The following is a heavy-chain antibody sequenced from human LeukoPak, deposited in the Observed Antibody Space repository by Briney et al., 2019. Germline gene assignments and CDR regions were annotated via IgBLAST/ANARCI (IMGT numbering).Heavy chain of an antibody. CDR1: GGSISSSNW. D-gene: IGHD2-15*01. Sequence: SETLSLTCAVSGGSISSSNWWSWVRQPPGKGLEWIGEIYHSGSTNYNPSLKSRVTISVDKSKNQFSLKLSSVTAADTAVYYCATTPRCSGGSCFNYYYYMDVWGKGTTVTVSS. CDR3: ATTPRCSGGSCFNYYYYMDV. J-gene: IGHJ6*03. V-gene: IGHV4-4*02. CDR2: IYHSGST.